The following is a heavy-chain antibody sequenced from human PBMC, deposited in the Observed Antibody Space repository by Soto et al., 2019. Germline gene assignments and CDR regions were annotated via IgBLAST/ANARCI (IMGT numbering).Heavy chain of an antibody. V-gene: IGHV3-23*01. J-gene: IGHJ6*02. CDR3: AKDDFWSGYLYGMDV. Sequence: GGSLRLSCAASGFTFSSYAMSWVRQAPGKGLEWVSAISGSGGSTYYADSVKGRFTISRDNSKNTPYLQMNSLRAEDTAVYYCAKDDFWSGYLYGMDVWGQGTTVTVSS. D-gene: IGHD3-3*01. CDR1: GFTFSSYA. CDR2: ISGSGGST.